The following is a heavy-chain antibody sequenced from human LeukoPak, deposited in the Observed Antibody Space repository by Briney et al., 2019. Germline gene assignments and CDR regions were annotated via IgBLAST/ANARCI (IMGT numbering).Heavy chain of an antibody. CDR3: ARSPYSSSWYTFDY. Sequence: SETLSLTCTVSGGSISSYYWSWIRQPPGKGLEWIGYIYYSGSTNYNPSLRSRVTISVDTSKNQFSLELSSVTAADTAVYYCARSPYSSSWYTFDYWGQGTLVTVSS. J-gene: IGHJ4*02. V-gene: IGHV4-59*01. D-gene: IGHD6-13*01. CDR1: GGSISSYY. CDR2: IYYSGST.